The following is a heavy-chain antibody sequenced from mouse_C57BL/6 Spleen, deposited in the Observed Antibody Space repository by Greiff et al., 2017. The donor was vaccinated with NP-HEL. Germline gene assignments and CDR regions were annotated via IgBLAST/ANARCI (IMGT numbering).Heavy chain of an antibody. CDR2: ISSGSSTI. Sequence: VQLMQSGGGLVTPGGSLNLSCAASGFTFSDYGMHWVRQAPEKGLEWVAYISSGSSTIYYADTVKGRFTIYSDTAKNTLLQPMTSLRSEDTAMYYCARWGRRYFDYWGQGTTLTVSS. CDR1: GFTFSDYG. J-gene: IGHJ2*01. V-gene: IGHV5-17*01. CDR3: ARWGRRYFDY.